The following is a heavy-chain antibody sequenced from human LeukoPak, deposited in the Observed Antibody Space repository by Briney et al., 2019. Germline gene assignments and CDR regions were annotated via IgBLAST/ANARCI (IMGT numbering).Heavy chain of an antibody. D-gene: IGHD5-12*01. Sequence: PGGSLRLSCTASEFTFSSYEMNWVRQAPGRGLEWVSYISSSGSTIYYADSVKGRFTISRDNAKNSLYLQMNSLRAEDTAVYYCASSSGYDYRTPDYWGQGTLVTVSS. V-gene: IGHV3-48*03. CDR1: EFTFSSYE. CDR3: ASSSGYDYRTPDY. J-gene: IGHJ4*02. CDR2: ISSSGSTI.